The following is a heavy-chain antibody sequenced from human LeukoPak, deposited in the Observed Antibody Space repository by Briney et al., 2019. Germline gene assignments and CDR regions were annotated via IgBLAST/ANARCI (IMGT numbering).Heavy chain of an antibody. CDR2: INHSGST. D-gene: IGHD3-3*01. CDR3: ARTIFGVVINFYFDY. V-gene: IGHV4-34*01. CDR1: GGSFSGYY. J-gene: IGHJ4*02. Sequence: SETLSLTCAVYGGSFSGYYWGWIRQPPGKGLEWIGEINHSGSTNYNPSLKSRVTISVDTSKNQFSLKLSSVTAADTAVYYCARTIFGVVINFYFDYWGQGTPVTVSS.